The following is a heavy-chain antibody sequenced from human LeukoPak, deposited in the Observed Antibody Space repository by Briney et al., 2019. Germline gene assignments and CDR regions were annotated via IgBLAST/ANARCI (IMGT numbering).Heavy chain of an antibody. CDR1: GYTFSSYA. J-gene: IGHJ4*02. V-gene: IGHV1-69*05. D-gene: IGHD2-2*01. CDR3: ARGAVPAADGFFVY. Sequence: SVKVSCKASGYTFSSYAISWVRQAPGQGLEWMGRIIPIFGAANYAQKFQGRVTITTDESTSTAYMELSSLRSEDTAVYYCARGAVPAADGFFVYWGQGTLVTVSS. CDR2: IIPIFGAA.